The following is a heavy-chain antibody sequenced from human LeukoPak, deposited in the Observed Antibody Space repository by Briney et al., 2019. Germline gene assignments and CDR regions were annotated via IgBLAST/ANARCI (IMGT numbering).Heavy chain of an antibody. CDR1: GYSFTAFY. Sequence: ASVKVSCKASGYSFTAFYIHWVRQAPGQGLEWMGWINPKSGGTSYPQKFQGRVSMTRDTSISTAYMELSRLRSDDTAVYYCVPSNNFYYFDYWGQGTLVTVSS. CDR3: VPSNNFYYFDY. D-gene: IGHD1-1*01. CDR2: INPKSGGT. J-gene: IGHJ4*02. V-gene: IGHV1-2*02.